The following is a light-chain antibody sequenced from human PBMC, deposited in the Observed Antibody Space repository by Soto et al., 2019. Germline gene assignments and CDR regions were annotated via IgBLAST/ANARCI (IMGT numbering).Light chain of an antibody. CDR1: QSISSW. Sequence: IQMDQSPSTVSAKVEDRVTITCRASQSISSWLAWYQQKPGKAPKLLIYDASSLESGVPSRFSGSGSGTEFTLTISSLQPDDFATYYCQQYISYWTFGQGTKVDIK. V-gene: IGKV1-5*01. CDR3: QQYISYWT. CDR2: DAS. J-gene: IGKJ1*01.